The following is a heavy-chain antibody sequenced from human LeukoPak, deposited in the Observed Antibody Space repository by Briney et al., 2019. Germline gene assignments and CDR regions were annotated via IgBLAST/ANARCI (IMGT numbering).Heavy chain of an antibody. V-gene: IGHV3-9*03. J-gene: IGHJ4*02. D-gene: IGHD3-22*01. CDR3: AKDIRYYYDSSGYYDY. Sequence: PGGSLRLSCAASGFTFSSYAMHWVRQAPGKGLEWVSGISWNSGSIGYADSVKGRFTISRDNAKNSLYLQMNSLRAEDMALYYCAKDIRYYYDSSGYYDYWGQGTLVTVSS. CDR2: ISWNSGSI. CDR1: GFTFSSYA.